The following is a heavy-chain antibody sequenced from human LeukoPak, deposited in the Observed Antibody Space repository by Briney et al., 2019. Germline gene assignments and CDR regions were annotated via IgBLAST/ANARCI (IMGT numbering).Heavy chain of an antibody. D-gene: IGHD3-10*01. V-gene: IGHV4-59*01. CDR1: GGSISSYY. Sequence: PSETLSLTCTVSGGSISSYYWSWIRQPPGKGLEWIGHIYYSGSTNYNPSLKSRVTISVDTSKNQFSLKLSSVTAADTAVYYCARGFGSGSYYKRYYFDYWGQGTLVTVSS. CDR3: ARGFGSGSYYKRYYFDY. J-gene: IGHJ4*02. CDR2: IYYSGST.